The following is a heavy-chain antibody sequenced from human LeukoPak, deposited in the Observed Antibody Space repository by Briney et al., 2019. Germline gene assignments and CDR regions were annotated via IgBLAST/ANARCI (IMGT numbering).Heavy chain of an antibody. J-gene: IGHJ6*02. CDR3: ARDLGYSSGHGLDV. CDR2: IRSGGSNE. V-gene: IGHV3-30*02. D-gene: IGHD6-19*01. Sequence: GGSLRLSCAVSGFTFTDSAMHWVRRAPGAGLEWVALIRSGGSNEYYADSVKGRFTIYRDNAKNMLYLQMNRLSAEDTAMYYCARDLGYSSGHGLDVWGQGTTVTVSS. CDR1: GFTFTDSA.